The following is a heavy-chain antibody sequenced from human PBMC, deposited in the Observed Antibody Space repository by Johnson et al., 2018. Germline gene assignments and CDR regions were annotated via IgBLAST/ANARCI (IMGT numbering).Heavy chain of an antibody. CDR3: AAIVTGRTVTTAFDI. Sequence: QVQLQESGPGLVKPSETLSLICTVSGNSFSHYFWTWIRQPPGKGLELIGHIYNSGSTHYYPSLQSRVTISLDAAKNRFSLKLSSVTAADAAIYYCAAIVTGRTVTTAFDIWGQGALVNVSS. CDR2: IYNSGST. J-gene: IGHJ3*02. D-gene: IGHD4-17*01. CDR1: GNSFSHYF. V-gene: IGHV4-59*01.